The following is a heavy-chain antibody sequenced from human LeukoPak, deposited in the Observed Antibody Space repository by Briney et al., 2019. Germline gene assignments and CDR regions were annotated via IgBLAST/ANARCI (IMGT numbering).Heavy chain of an antibody. V-gene: IGHV4-39*07. CDR2: IYSSGST. D-gene: IGHD5-24*01. CDR1: GASISSGSNY. CDR3: TRGRRDGYNLRNFDY. Sequence: SETLSLTCGVSGASISSGSNYWGWIRQPPGKTLEWIGSIYSSGSTYYNSSLQSRVIIIIDTPKNHFSLTLSSVTAADTAVYYCTRGRRDGYNLRNFDYWGQGTLVTVSS. J-gene: IGHJ4*02.